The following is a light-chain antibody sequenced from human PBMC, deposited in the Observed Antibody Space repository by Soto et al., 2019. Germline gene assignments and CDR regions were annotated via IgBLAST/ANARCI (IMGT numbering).Light chain of an antibody. CDR3: QQSSTISYI. CDR2: AAS. CDR1: KNIGTY. V-gene: IGKV1-39*01. Sequence: DIQMTQSPSSLPASVGDRVTLTCRASKNIGTYLNWYEQKPGKAPKLLIYAASSLQSAVPSRLSGSGSGTDFTLTISSLQPEDIATYYCQQSSTISYIFGQGTKLEIE. J-gene: IGKJ2*01.